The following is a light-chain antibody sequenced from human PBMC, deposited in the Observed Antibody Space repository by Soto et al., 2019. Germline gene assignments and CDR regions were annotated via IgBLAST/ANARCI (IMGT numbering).Light chain of an antibody. V-gene: IGKV1-9*01. CDR2: AAS. Sequence: DIQLTQSPSFLSASVGDKVTITCRASQANSSSLAWYQQNPGKAPKLLIYAASTLQSGVPSRFSGSGSGTEFTLTISSLQPEDFATYYCQQLNSYPLTFGGGAKVEI. J-gene: IGKJ4*01. CDR1: QANSSS. CDR3: QQLNSYPLT.